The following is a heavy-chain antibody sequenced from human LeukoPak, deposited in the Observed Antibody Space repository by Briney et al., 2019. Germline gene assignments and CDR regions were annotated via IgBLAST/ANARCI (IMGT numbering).Heavy chain of an antibody. D-gene: IGHD3-10*01. J-gene: IGHJ3*02. CDR1: GGSFSGYY. CDR2: INHSGTT. Sequence: SETLSLTCAVYGGSFSGYYWSWIRQPPGKGLEWIGEINHSGTTNYNPSLKSRVTISVDTYKNQFSLKLTSVTAADTAVYYCARVGLYCSESYAALDIWGQGTLVTVSS. V-gene: IGHV4-34*01. CDR3: ARVGLYCSESYAALDI.